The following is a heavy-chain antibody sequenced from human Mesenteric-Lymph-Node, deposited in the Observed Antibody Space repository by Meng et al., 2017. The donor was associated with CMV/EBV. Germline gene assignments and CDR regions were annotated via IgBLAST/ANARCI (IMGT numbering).Heavy chain of an antibody. V-gene: IGHV4-59*01. J-gene: IGHJ4*02. CDR1: GGSISSYY. Sequence: GSLRLSCTVSGGSISSYYWSWIRQPPGKGLEWIGYIYYTGSTNYNASLKSRVSISVDRSKYQFSLKLNSVTAADTAVYYCARETNYYGPQPYYFDYWGQGMLVTVSS. CDR2: IYYTGST. CDR3: ARETNYYGPQPYYFDY. D-gene: IGHD3-10*01.